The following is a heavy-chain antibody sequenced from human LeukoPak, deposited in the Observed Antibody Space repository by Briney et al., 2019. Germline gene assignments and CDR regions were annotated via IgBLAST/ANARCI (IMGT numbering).Heavy chain of an antibody. CDR1: GGSFSGYY. Sequence: SETLSLTCAVYGGSFSGYYWSWIRQPPVKGLEWIGEINHSGSTNYNPSLKSRVTISVDTSKNQFSLKLSSVTAADRAVYYCAREEHYYDSRVDYWGQGTLVTVSS. V-gene: IGHV4-34*01. J-gene: IGHJ4*02. D-gene: IGHD3-22*01. CDR2: INHSGST. CDR3: AREEHYYDSRVDY.